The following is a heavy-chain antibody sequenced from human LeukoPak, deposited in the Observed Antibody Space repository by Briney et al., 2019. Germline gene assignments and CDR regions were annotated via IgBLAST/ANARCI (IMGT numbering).Heavy chain of an antibody. CDR3: ATYSSSWYCFDY. CDR2: ISGSGGST. V-gene: IGHV3-23*01. CDR1: GFTFSSYA. D-gene: IGHD6-13*01. Sequence: SGGSLRLSCAAPGFTFSSYAMSWVRQAPGKGLEWVSAISGSGGSTYYADSVKGRFTISRDNSKNTLYLQMNSLRAEDTAVYYCATYSSSWYCFDYWGQGTLVTVSS. J-gene: IGHJ4*02.